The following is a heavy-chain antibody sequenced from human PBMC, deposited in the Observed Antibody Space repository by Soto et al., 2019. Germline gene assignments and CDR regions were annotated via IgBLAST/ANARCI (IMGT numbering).Heavy chain of an antibody. Sequence: QLQLQESGSGLVKPSQTLSLTCAVSGGSISSGGYSWSWIRQPPGKGLEWIGYIYHSGRTYYNPSIKSRVTRSVDRSKNQFSQKRSSETTADTAVYYCARAHFRDYSYGMDVWGQGTTLTVSS. J-gene: IGHJ6*02. CDR3: ARAHFRDYSYGMDV. V-gene: IGHV4-30-2*01. CDR1: GGSISSGGYS. CDR2: IYHSGRT.